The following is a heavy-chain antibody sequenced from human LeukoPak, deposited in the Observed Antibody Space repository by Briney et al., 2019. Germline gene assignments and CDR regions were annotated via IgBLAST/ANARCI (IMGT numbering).Heavy chain of an antibody. CDR2: ISGSGGST. V-gene: IGHV3-23*01. CDR1: GFTFSSYA. D-gene: IGHD3-9*01. J-gene: IGHJ4*02. Sequence: GGSLRLSCAASGFTFSSYAMSWVRQAPGKGLEWVSAISGSGGSTYYADSVKGRFTISRDNSKNTLYLQMNSLRAEDTAVYYCAKDREVYGYDILTVADYWGQGTLVTVSS. CDR3: AKDREVYGYDILTVADY.